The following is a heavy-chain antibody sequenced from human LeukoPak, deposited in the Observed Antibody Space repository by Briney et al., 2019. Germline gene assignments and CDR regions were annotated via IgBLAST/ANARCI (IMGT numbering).Heavy chain of an antibody. CDR1: GGSISSNSYY. CDR3: ARGAGYYYNMDV. CDR2: IYYSGST. Sequence: SETLSLTCAVSGGSISSNSYYWGWIRQPPGKGLEWIGSIYYSGSTYYNPSLKSRVTISVDTSKNQFSLKLSSVTAADTAVYYCARGAGYYYNMDVWGKGTTVTVSS. J-gene: IGHJ6*03. V-gene: IGHV4-39*01.